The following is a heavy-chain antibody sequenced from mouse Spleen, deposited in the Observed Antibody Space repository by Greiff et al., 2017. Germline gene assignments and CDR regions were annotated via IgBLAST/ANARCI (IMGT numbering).Heavy chain of an antibody. CDR2: ISSGSSTI. CDR1: GFTFSDYG. Sequence: EVHLVESGGGLVKPGGSLKLSCAASGFTFSDYGMHWVRQAPEKGLEWVAYISSGSSTIYYADTVKGRFTISRDNAKNTLFLQMTSLRSEDTAMYYCARGRRDAMDYWGQGTSVTVSS. V-gene: IGHV5-17*01. J-gene: IGHJ4*01. CDR3: ARGRRDAMDY.